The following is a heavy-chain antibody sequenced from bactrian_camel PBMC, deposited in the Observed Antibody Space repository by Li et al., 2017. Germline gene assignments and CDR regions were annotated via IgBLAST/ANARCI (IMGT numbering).Heavy chain of an antibody. Sequence: HVQLVESGGGSVQAGGSLKLSCTYSGYTSFIDCMGWFRQVPGKEREGVAAIYTSAGSTFYADSVKGRFTISQDNAKNTLYLQMNSLKTEDTAVYYCATHGLMGGYVAKVVAGADFGYWGQGTQVTVS. CDR3: ATHGLMGGYVAKVVAGADFGY. V-gene: IGHV3S54*01. CDR1: GYTSFIDC. J-gene: IGHJ6*01. CDR2: IYTSAGST. D-gene: IGHD6*01.